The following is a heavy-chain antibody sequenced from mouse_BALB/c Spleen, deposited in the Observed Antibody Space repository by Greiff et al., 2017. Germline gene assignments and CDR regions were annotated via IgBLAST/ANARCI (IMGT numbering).Heavy chain of an antibody. D-gene: IGHD2-10*02. V-gene: IGHV3-2*02. CDR2: ISYSGST. CDR1: GYSITSDYA. Sequence: EVQLVESGPGLVKPSQSLSLTCTVTGYSITSDYAWNWIRQFPGNKLEWMGYISYSGSTSYNPSLKSRISITRDTSKNQFFLQLNSVTTEDTATYYCARSEYGNYVLDYWGQGTTLTVSS. CDR3: ARSEYGNYVLDY. J-gene: IGHJ2*01.